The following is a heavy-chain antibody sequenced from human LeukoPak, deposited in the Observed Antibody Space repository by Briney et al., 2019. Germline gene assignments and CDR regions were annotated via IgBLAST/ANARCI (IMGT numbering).Heavy chain of an antibody. D-gene: IGHD3-22*01. CDR3: ARGYYDSSPFDY. V-gene: IGHV3-66*01. J-gene: IGHJ4*01. Sequence: GGSLRLSCAASGFTVSSSYMSWVRQAPGKGLEWVSVIYSGGSTYYADSVKGRFTISRDNSKNTLYLQMNSLRAEDTAVYYCARGYYDSSPFDYWGHGTLVTVSS. CDR1: GFTVSSSY. CDR2: IYSGGST.